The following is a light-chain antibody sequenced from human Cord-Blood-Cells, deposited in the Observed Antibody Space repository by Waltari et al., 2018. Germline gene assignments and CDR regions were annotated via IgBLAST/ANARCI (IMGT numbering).Light chain of an antibody. V-gene: IGLV2-23*01. CDR1: RSDVGSDHL. Sequence: QSALTQPASASGSPGPSLTISCTGTRSDVGSDHLVSWYQQHPGKAPKLMIYEGSKRPSGVSNRFSGSKSGNTASLTIFGLQAEDEADYYCCSYAGSSTYVFGTGTKVTVL. CDR2: EGS. CDR3: CSYAGSSTYV. J-gene: IGLJ1*01.